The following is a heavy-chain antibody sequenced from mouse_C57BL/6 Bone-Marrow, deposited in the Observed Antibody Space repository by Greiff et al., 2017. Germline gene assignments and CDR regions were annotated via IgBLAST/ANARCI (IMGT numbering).Heavy chain of an antibody. V-gene: IGHV1-39*01. D-gene: IGHD2-2*01. Sequence: EVQLLQSGPELVKPGASVKISCKASGYSFTDYNMNWVKQSNGKSLEWIGVINPNYGTTSYNQKFKGKATLTVDQSYSTAYMQLNSLTSEDSAVYYCAKGGAYGYNYYYAMDDWGQGTAVTVSS. CDR3: AKGGAYGYNYYYAMDD. CDR2: INPNYGTT. J-gene: IGHJ4*01. CDR1: GYSFTDYN.